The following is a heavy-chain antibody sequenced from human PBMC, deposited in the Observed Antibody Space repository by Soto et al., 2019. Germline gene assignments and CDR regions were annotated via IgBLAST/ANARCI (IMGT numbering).Heavy chain of an antibody. CDR1: GGSISSGGYY. D-gene: IGHD3-10*01. CDR2: IYYSGST. J-gene: IGHJ4*02. Sequence: LFGGSISSGGYYWSWIRQHPGKGLEWIGYIYYSGSTYYNPSLKSRVTISVDTSKNQFSLKLSSVTAADTAVYYCARGILWFGELFPFDYWGQGTLVTVSS. CDR3: ARGILWFGELFPFDY. V-gene: IGHV4-31*02.